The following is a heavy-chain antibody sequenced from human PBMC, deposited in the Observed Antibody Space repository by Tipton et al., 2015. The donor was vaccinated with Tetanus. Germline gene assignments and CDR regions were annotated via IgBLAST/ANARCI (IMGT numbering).Heavy chain of an antibody. Sequence: SLRLSCAAPGFTFSTYWMHWVRQAPGKGLMWVSRINGHGTNTAYADSVKGRFTISRDNAKNTLYLQMNSLRAEDTAVYYCARAAGFLGLTHDFWGRGTLVSVSS. CDR3: ARAAGFLGLTHDF. V-gene: IGHV3-74*01. D-gene: IGHD2/OR15-2a*01. CDR2: INGHGTNT. CDR1: GFTFSTYW. J-gene: IGHJ4*02.